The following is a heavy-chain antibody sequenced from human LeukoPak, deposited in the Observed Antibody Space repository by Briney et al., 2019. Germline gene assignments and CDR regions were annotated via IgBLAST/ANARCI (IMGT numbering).Heavy chain of an antibody. D-gene: IGHD2-15*01. CDR2: IHYSGST. V-gene: IGHV4-59*08. J-gene: IGHJ6*02. CDR1: GGSISSYH. CDR3: ARGVVAANYYYYGMDV. Sequence: SETLSLTCTVSGGSISSYHWIWIRQPPGKGLEWIGYIHYSGSTNYNPSLKSRVTISVDTSKNQFSLKLSSVTAADTAVYYCARGVVAANYYYYGMDVWGQGTTVTVSS.